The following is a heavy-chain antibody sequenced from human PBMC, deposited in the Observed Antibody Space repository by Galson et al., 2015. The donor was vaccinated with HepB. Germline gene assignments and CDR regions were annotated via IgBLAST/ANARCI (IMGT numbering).Heavy chain of an antibody. CDR1: GFPFSSYW. D-gene: IGHD5-18*01. J-gene: IGHJ5*02. V-gene: IGHV3-74*01. Sequence: SLRLSCAASGFPFSSYWMHWVRHAPGKGLVWVSRISSDGSRTTYADSVKGRFTISRDNAKDTLYLQMNSLRAEDTAVYYCVKGGNSNGGKNWFDPWGQGTLVTVSS. CDR2: ISSDGSRT. CDR3: VKGGNSNGGKNWFDP.